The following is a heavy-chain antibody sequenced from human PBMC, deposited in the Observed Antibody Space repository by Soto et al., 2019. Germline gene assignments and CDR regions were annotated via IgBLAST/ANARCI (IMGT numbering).Heavy chain of an antibody. CDR2: IYYSGST. V-gene: IGHV4-39*01. J-gene: IGHJ5*02. CDR3: ARQDRVVVEGRWFDP. Sequence: SETLSLTCTVSGVSISGSRYYWGWIRQPPGRGLEWIGNIYYSGSTYYTPALKSRVTLSVDTSKNQFSLNLNSVTAADTAVYYCARQDRVVVEGRWFDPWGQGTLVTVS. D-gene: IGHD2-15*01. CDR1: GVSISGSRYY.